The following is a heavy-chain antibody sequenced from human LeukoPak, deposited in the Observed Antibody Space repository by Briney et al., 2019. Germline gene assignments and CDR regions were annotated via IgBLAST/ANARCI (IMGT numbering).Heavy chain of an antibody. CDR2: INPDGSQK. Sequence: PGGSLTLSCEASGFTFSGNWMSWVRQAPGKGLEWLASINPDGSQKLYVDSVKGRFTISRDNTKSSLYLQMNSLGAEDTAMYYCAKLLGTATTYDSWGQGTRVTVSS. D-gene: IGHD5-24*01. J-gene: IGHJ4*02. CDR3: AKLLGTATTYDS. CDR1: GFTFSGNW. V-gene: IGHV3-7*01.